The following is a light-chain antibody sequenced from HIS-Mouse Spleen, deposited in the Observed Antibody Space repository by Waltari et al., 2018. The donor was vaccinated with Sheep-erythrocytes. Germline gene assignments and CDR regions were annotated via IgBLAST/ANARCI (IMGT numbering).Light chain of an antibody. CDR3: QQSYRTPQFT. Sequence: DSQMTQSPSSLSASVGDRVTITCRASQGISSYLNWYQQKPGKAPKILIYAASSLQSGVPSRFSGSGSGTDFTLTIRSLQPEDFATYYCQQSYRTPQFTFGPGTKVDIK. V-gene: IGKV1-39*01. J-gene: IGKJ3*01. CDR1: QGISSY. CDR2: AAS.